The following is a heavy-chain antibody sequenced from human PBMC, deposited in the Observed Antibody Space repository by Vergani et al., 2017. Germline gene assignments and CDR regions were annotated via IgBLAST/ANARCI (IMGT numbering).Heavy chain of an antibody. Sequence: QVQLVQSGAEVKKPGSSVKVSCKASGGTFSSYAISWVRQAPGQGLEWMGRIIPIFGTANYAQKFQGRVMITADESTSTAYMELSSLRSEDTAVYYCARVGRGSRGDYWFDPWGQGTLVTVSS. D-gene: IGHD3-10*01. CDR1: GGTFSSYA. V-gene: IGHV1-69*13. CDR2: IIPIFGTA. CDR3: ARVGRGSRGDYWFDP. J-gene: IGHJ5*02.